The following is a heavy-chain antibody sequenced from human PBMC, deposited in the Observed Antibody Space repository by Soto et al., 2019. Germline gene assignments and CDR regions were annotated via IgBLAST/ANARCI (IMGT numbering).Heavy chain of an antibody. Sequence: ASVKVSCKVSGSTFTNNGIGWVRQAPGKELEWLGWISTYNENMDSAPKLEVRLKRAADTSRPTGFLELSTLKSDDTALYSCGDGGGHNTGHISFKDWGRGT. CDR1: GSTFTNNG. CDR2: ISTYNENM. CDR3: GDGGGHNTGHISFKD. V-gene: IGHV1-18*04. D-gene: IGHD5-18*01. J-gene: IGHJ4*02.